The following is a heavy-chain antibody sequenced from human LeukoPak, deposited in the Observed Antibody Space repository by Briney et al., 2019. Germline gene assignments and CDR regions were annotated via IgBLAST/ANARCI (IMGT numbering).Heavy chain of an antibody. V-gene: IGHV3-33*08. CDR1: GFIFSTYG. Sequence: GGSLRLSCAASGFIFSTYGLHWVRQAPGKGLEWVAVIWYDGSNKYYTDSVKGRFTISKDNSKQTLYLQMNSLRVEDTAVYYCGTDGSPNMRARLVDYWGQGTLVTVSS. D-gene: IGHD2/OR15-2a*01. CDR3: GTDGSPNMRARLVDY. CDR2: IWYDGSNK. J-gene: IGHJ4*02.